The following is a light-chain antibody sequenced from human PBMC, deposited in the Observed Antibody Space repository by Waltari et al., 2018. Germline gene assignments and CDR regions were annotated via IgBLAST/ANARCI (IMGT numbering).Light chain of an antibody. CDR1: SSDVGGYNY. CDR2: EVS. J-gene: IGLJ2*01. CDR3: SSYTSSSTLGVV. Sequence: QSALTQPASVSGSPGQSITIPCTGPSSDVGGYNYASWYQQHPGKAPKLMIYEVSNRPSGVSNRFSGSKSGNTASLTISGLQAEDEADYYCSSYTSSSTLGVVFGGGTKLTVL. V-gene: IGLV2-14*01.